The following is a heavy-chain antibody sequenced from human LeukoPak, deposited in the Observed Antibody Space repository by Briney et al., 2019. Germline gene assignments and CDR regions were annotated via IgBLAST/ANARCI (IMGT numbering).Heavy chain of an antibody. J-gene: IGHJ4*02. CDR1: GGSISSYY. Sequence: SETLSLTCTVSGGSISSYYWSWIRQPPGKGLEWIGYIYYSGSTNYNPSLKSRVTISVDTSKNQFSLKLSSVTAADTAVYYCARRPPFGYDSAGFDYWGQGALVTVSS. CDR2: IYYSGST. CDR3: ARRPPFGYDSAGFDY. D-gene: IGHD5-12*01. V-gene: IGHV4-59*01.